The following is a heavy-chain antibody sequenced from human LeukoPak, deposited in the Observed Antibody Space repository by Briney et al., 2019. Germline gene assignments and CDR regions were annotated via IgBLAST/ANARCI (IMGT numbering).Heavy chain of an antibody. J-gene: IGHJ6*03. CDR3: ARLLGGTAMATYYYYYYYMDV. CDR2: INHSGST. D-gene: IGHD5-18*01. Sequence: SETLSLTCAVYGGSFSGYYWSWIRQPPGKGLEWIGEINHSGSTNYNPSLKSRVTISVDTSKNQFSLKLSSVTAADTAVYYCARLLGGTAMATYYYYYYYMDVWGKGTTVTVSS. V-gene: IGHV4-34*01. CDR1: GGSFSGYY.